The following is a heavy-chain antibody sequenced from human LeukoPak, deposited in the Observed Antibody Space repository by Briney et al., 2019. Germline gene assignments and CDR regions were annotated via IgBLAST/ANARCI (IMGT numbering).Heavy chain of an antibody. J-gene: IGHJ6*03. CDR2: IYYSGST. Sequence: SETLSLTCTVSGGSISSGDYYWSWIRQPPGKGLEWIGSIYYSGSTYYNPSLKSRVTISVDTSKNQFSLKLSSVTAADTAVYYRARFADYYYYYMDVWGKGTTVTVSS. CDR1: GGSISSGDYY. CDR3: ARFADYYYYYMDV. V-gene: IGHV4-39*01.